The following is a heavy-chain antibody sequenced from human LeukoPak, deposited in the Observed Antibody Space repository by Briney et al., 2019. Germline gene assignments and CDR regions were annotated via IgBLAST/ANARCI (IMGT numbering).Heavy chain of an antibody. Sequence: SETLSLTCTVSGGSISSGSYYWSWIRQPAGKGLEWLGRIYTSGSTNYNPSLKSRVTISVDTSKNQFSLKLSSVTAADTAVYYCARDREQQLARGWFDPWGQGTLVTVSS. V-gene: IGHV4-61*02. J-gene: IGHJ5*02. CDR3: ARDREQQLARGWFDP. CDR1: GGSISSGSYY. D-gene: IGHD6-13*01. CDR2: IYTSGST.